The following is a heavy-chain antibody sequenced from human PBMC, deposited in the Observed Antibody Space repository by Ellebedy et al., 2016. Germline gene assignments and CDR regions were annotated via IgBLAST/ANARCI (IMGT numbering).Heavy chain of an antibody. Sequence: GGSLRLSCAASGFTFSSYAMSWVRQAPGKGLEWVSSISSSGGGTYYADSVKGRFTISRDNSKNTLYSQMNSLRAEDTAVYYCAKLRWGSGLYYFDYWGQGTLVTLSS. D-gene: IGHD6-19*01. J-gene: IGHJ4*02. CDR2: ISSSGGGT. V-gene: IGHV3-23*01. CDR3: AKLRWGSGLYYFDY. CDR1: GFTFSSYA.